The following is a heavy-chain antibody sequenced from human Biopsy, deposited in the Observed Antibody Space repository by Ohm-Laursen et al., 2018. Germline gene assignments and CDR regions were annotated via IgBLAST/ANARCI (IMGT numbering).Heavy chain of an antibody. V-gene: IGHV4-39*01. CDR1: DGSINSNDYY. CDR2: VHYSGAT. D-gene: IGHD4-17*01. CDR3: ARPLRGGEYEGFDL. J-gene: IGHJ3*01. Sequence: GTLSLTCTVSDGSINSNDYYWGWLRQAPGKGLEWLGPVHYSGATFYNPPPPRRATISVDTAKNGCSLKLRSAAAADTAVYYCARPLRGGEYEGFDLWGPGTMVSVSP.